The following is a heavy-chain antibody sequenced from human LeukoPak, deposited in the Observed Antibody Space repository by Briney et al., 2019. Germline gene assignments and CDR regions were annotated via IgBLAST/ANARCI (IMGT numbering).Heavy chain of an antibody. J-gene: IGHJ4*02. CDR3: GRNSALGQAGMFEY. D-gene: IGHD3-10*01. V-gene: IGHV4-38-2*02. CDR2: IDHSGST. CDR1: GYSISSGYY. Sequence: SETLSLTCTVSGYSISSGYYWGWIRQPPGKGLEWTGSIDHSGSTYYNPSLKSRITISVDTSKNQFSLKLSSVTAADAAVYYWGRNSALGQAGMFEYWGQGTLVTVSS.